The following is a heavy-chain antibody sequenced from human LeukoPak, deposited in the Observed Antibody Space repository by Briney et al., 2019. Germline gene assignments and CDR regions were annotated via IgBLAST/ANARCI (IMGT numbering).Heavy chain of an antibody. CDR1: GGSISSSSYY. D-gene: IGHD3-3*01. J-gene: IGHJ4*02. Sequence: SETLSLTCTVSGGSISSSSYYWGWIRQPPGKGLEWIGYIYYSGSTNYNPSLKSRVTISVDTSKNQFSLKLSSVTAADTAVYYCARDLPPHDYWGQGTLVTVSS. CDR3: ARDLPPHDY. CDR2: IYYSGST. V-gene: IGHV4-61*05.